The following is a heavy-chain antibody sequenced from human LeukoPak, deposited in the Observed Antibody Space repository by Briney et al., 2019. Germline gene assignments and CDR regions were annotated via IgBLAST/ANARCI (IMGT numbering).Heavy chain of an antibody. CDR1: GYTFTSYD. CDR3: ARVNTPHCSSTSCYTVNAFDI. D-gene: IGHD2-2*02. CDR2: MNPNSGNT. V-gene: IGHV1-8*03. Sequence: ASVKVSCKASGYTFTSYDINWVRQATGQGLEWMGWMNPNSGNTGYAQKFQGRVTITRNTSISTAYMELSSLRSEDTAVYYCARVNTPHCSSTSCYTVNAFDIWGQGTMVTVSS. J-gene: IGHJ3*02.